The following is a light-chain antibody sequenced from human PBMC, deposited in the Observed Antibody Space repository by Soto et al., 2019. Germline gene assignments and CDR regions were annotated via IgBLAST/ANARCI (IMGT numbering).Light chain of an antibody. V-gene: IGLV2-23*02. CDR1: SSDVGSYNL. CDR2: EVS. CDR3: CSYEGSSTLV. Sequence: SYLPQPASVSGSPGQASTISCTGTSSDVGSYNLVSWYQQHPGKAPKLMIYEVSKRPSGVSNRFSGSKSGNTASLTISGLQAEDEAAYYCCSYEGSSTLVFGGGTKVTVL. J-gene: IGLJ2*01.